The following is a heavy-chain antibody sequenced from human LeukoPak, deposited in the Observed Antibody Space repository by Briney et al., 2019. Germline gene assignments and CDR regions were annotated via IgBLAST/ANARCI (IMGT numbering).Heavy chain of an antibody. CDR2: IYTSGST. J-gene: IGHJ4*02. V-gene: IGHV4-4*07. CDR1: GGSISSYY. CDR3: ARVAEPNYYDSSGYPNYFDY. D-gene: IGHD3-22*01. Sequence: PSETLSLTCTVSGGSISSYYWSWIRQPAGKGLEWIGRIYTSGSTNYNPSLKSRVTMSVDTSKNQFSLKLSSVTAADTAVYYCARVAEPNYYDSSGYPNYFDYWGQGTLVTVSS.